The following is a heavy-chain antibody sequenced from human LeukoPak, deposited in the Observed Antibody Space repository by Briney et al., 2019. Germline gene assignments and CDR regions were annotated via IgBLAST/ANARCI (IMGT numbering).Heavy chain of an antibody. CDR2: INIDGSST. CDR3: ARVPASGGSAY. D-gene: IGHD2-15*01. V-gene: IGHV3-74*01. CDR1: GFTFSSYW. Sequence: GGSLRLSCAASGFTFSSYWMHWVRQAPGKGLVWVSRINIDGSSTSYADSVKGRFTISRDNAKNTLYLQMNSLRAEDTAVYYCARVPASGGSAYWGQGTMVTVSS. J-gene: IGHJ4*02.